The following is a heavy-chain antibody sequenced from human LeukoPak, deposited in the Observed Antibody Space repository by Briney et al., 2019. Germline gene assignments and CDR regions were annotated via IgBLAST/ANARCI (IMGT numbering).Heavy chain of an antibody. V-gene: IGHV3-23*01. CDR1: GFSFTNYA. CDR2: MKGGGET. CDR3: AKYDSSGYYPFDY. D-gene: IGHD3-22*01. Sequence: GGSLRLSCAASGFSFTNYAMSWVRQAPARGPEWLSSMKGGGETFYADSVKGRFTISRDNSKNTLYLHMDSLRAEDTAVYFCAKYDSSGYYPFDYWGQGTLVTVSS. J-gene: IGHJ4*02.